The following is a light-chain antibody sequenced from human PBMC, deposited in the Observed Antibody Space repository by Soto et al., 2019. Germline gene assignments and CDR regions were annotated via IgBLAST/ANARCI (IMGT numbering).Light chain of an antibody. CDR3: CSYAGTYAFAV. V-gene: IGLV2-11*01. CDR1: SSDVGDYNY. CDR2: DVS. J-gene: IGLJ1*01. Sequence: QSALTQPRSVSGSPGQSVTISCTGTSSDVGDYNYVSWYQQHPGKAPKLMISDVSQRPSGVPDRFSGSKSGNTASLTISGLQAEDEADYYCCSYAGTYAFAVFGTGTKLTVL.